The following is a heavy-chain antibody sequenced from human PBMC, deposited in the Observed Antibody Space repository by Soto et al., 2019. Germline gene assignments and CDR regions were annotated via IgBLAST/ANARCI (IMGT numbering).Heavy chain of an antibody. V-gene: IGHV3-7*01. D-gene: IGHD1-26*01. J-gene: IGHJ4*02. Sequence: WGSLRISCASSGFTFTSYYMSWVRQAQGKGLEWVANVNEDGSEGYYVDSVKGRFTVSRDNAKNSLYLQMNSLRAEDTSVYYCAKSGGAGSDYWGQGTMVTVSS. CDR3: AKSGGAGSDY. CDR1: GFTFTSYY. CDR2: VNEDGSEG.